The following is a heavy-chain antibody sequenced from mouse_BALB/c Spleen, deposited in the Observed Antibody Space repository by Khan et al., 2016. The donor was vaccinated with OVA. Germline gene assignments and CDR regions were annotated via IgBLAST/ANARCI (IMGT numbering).Heavy chain of an antibody. CDR1: GFSLTNYG. CDR3: ARNYDYDEGLTY. D-gene: IGHD2-4*01. V-gene: IGHV2-2*02. Sequence: QVQLKQSGPGLVQPSQSLSITCTVSGFSLTNYGVHWVRQSPGKGLEWLGLIWSGGSTDYNAAFIPRLSISKDNSKSQVFFKMNSLQANDTAIYYCARNYDYDEGLTYWGQGTLVTVSA. J-gene: IGHJ3*01. CDR2: IWSGGST.